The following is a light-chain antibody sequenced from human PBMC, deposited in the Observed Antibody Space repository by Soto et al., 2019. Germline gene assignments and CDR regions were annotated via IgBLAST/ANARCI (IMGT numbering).Light chain of an antibody. CDR1: QSVSSY. V-gene: IGKV3-11*01. CDR3: HQRSNWPPETT. CDR2: DAS. Sequence: ELVFTHSPATLSLSPGERATLSCRASQSVSSYLAWYQQKPGQAPRLLIYDASNRATAIPARFSGSGSGTDFTLTISSLEPEDFAVYYCHQRSNWPPETTFGQGTRLEIK. J-gene: IGKJ5*01.